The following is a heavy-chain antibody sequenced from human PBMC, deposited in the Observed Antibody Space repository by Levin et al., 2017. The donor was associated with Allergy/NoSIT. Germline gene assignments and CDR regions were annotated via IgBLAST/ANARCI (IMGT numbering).Heavy chain of an antibody. D-gene: IGHD2-15*01. CDR2: IYYSGST. CDR3: ATGYCSGGSCYPRNYYYMDV. V-gene: IGHV4-31*03. J-gene: IGHJ6*03. Sequence: SQTLSLTCTVSGGSISSGGYYWSWIRQHPGKGLEWIGYIYYSGSTYYNPSLKSRVTISVDTSKNQFSLKLSSVTAADTAVYYCATGYCSGGSCYPRNYYYMDVWGKGTTVTVSS. CDR1: GGSISSGGYY.